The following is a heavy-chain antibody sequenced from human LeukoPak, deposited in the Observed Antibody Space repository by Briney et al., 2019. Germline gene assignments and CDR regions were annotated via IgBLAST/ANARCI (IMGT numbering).Heavy chain of an antibody. CDR1: GYTFTGYY. CDR2: INPNSGGT. J-gene: IGHJ4*02. D-gene: IGHD3-3*01. CDR3: ARSDITIFGVVTPPYYFDY. V-gene: IGHV1-2*02. Sequence: ASVKVSCKASGYTFTGYYMHWVRQAPGQGLEWMGWINPNSGGTNYAQKFQGRVTMTRDTSISTAYMELSRLRSDDTAVYYCARSDITIFGVVTPPYYFDYWGQGTLVTVSS.